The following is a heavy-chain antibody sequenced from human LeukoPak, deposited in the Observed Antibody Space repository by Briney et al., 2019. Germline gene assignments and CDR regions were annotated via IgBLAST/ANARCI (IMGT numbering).Heavy chain of an antibody. CDR1: GGSLSSGGYY. CDR2: IYYSGST. D-gene: IGHD6-6*01. J-gene: IGHJ4*02. CDR3: ARDPRAALTYFDY. V-gene: IGHV4-31*03. Sequence: SETLSLACTVSGGSLSSGGYYWSWIRQYPGTGLEWLGYIYYSGSTYYNPSLKSRVTISVDTSKNQFSLKLSSVTAADTAVYYCARDPRAALTYFDYWGQGTLVTVSS.